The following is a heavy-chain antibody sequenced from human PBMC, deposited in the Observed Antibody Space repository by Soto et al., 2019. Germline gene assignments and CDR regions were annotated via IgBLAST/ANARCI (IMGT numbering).Heavy chain of an antibody. J-gene: IGHJ5*02. V-gene: IGHV4-39*01. CDR2: IYYSGST. Sequence: QLQLQESGPGLVKPSETLSLTCTVSGGSISSSSYYWGWIRQPPGKGLEWIGSIYYSGSTYYNPSLKSRVSISVDTSKNQFSLKLSSVSAADTAVYYCARHPYSSSWTPNWFDPWGQGTLVTVSS. CDR3: ARHPYSSSWTPNWFDP. D-gene: IGHD6-13*01. CDR1: GGSISSSSYY.